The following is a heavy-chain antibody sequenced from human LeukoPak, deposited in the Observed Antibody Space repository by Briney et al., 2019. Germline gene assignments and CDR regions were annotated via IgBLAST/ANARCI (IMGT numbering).Heavy chain of an antibody. CDR2: ISAYNGNT. J-gene: IGHJ5*02. CDR3: ASGPLGEMATPGWFDP. Sequence: ASVKVSCKASGYTFTSYGISWVRQAPGQGLEWMGWISAYNGNTNYAQKLQGRVTMTTDTSKSTAYMELRSLRSDDTAVYYCASGPLGEMATPGWFDPWGQGTLVTVSS. V-gene: IGHV1-18*01. CDR1: GYTFTSYG. D-gene: IGHD5-24*01.